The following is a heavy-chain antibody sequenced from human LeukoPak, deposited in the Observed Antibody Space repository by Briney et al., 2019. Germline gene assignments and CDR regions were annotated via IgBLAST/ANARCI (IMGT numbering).Heavy chain of an antibody. Sequence: SETLSLTCTVSGVSISRYYWSWVRQPPGKGLEWIGYIYYTESTNYNPSLKSRVTISVDTSKNQFSLKLSSVTAADTAVYYCARRRTGYSSSWYTRWGQGTLVTVSS. V-gene: IGHV4-59*01. CDR1: GVSISRYY. D-gene: IGHD6-13*01. CDR3: ARRRTGYSSSWYTR. J-gene: IGHJ4*02. CDR2: IYYTEST.